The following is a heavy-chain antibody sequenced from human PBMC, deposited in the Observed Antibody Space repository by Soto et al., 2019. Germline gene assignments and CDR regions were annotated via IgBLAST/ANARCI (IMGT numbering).Heavy chain of an antibody. J-gene: IGHJ6*03. D-gene: IGHD3-3*01. Sequence: SETLSLTCTVSGGSISSYYWSWIRQPPGKGLEWIGYIYYSGSTNYNPSLKSRVTISVDTSKNQFSLKLSSVTAADTAVYYCARGPKGYDFWSGYRNYYYYYYMDVWGKGTTVTVSS. CDR1: GGSISSYY. CDR2: IYYSGST. CDR3: ARGPKGYDFWSGYRNYYYYYYMDV. V-gene: IGHV4-59*01.